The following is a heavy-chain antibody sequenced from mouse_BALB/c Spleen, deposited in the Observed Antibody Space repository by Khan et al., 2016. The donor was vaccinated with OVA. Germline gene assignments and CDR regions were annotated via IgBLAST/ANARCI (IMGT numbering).Heavy chain of an antibody. Sequence: EVELVESGGGLVQPGGSRKLSCAASGFTFSDYGMAWVRQAPGKGPEWVAFVSSLAYNFYYADTVTGRFTISRENAKYTLYLEMSSLRSEDTAMYYCARGGKGGFAYWGQGTLVTVSA. CDR2: VSSLAYNF. CDR3: ARGGKGGFAY. V-gene: IGHV5-15*02. CDR1: GFTFSDYG. J-gene: IGHJ3*01.